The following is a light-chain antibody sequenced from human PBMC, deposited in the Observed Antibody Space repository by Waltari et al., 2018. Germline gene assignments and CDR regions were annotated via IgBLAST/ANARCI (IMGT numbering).Light chain of an antibody. J-gene: IGLJ3*02. CDR3: QTWGTAMHV. CDR2: LNSGGSH. CDR1: GEYAVYD. Sequence: QPVLTQPPSASGSLGASVKLTCSLSGEYAVYDIAWPQVHPQKGPLYLLRLNSGGSHIRGDGSPDLFSGSTSGAVRYLTVSRLQSEDEAVYYCQTWGTAMHVFGGVTKLTVL. V-gene: IGLV4-69*01.